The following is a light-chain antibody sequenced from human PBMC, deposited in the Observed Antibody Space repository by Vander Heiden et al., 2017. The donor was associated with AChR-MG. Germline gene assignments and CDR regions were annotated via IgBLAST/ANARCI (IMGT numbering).Light chain of an antibody. CDR3: QQDGSPPIT. V-gene: IGKV3D-20*01. J-gene: IGKJ5*01. CDR2: DAF. CDR1: PRVSRFY. Sequence: EIVLTQSPATLSLSPGESATLSCEASPRVSRFYVAWFQQKPGLAPRLLIYDAFTRATGIPDRFSGSGSGTDFTLTISRLEPEDFAVYYCQQDGSPPITFGQGTRVEIK.